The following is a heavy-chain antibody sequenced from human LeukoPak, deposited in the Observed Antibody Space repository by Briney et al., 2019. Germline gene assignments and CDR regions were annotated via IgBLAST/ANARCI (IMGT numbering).Heavy chain of an antibody. Sequence: PGGSLRLSCAASGFIFSSFWMHWVRQVPGKGLEWVSSISSSSSYIYYADSVKGRFTISRDNAKNSLYLQMNSLRAEDTAVYYCARVIYCSSTSCDWFDPWGQGTLVTVSS. CDR2: ISSSSSYI. D-gene: IGHD2-2*01. J-gene: IGHJ5*02. V-gene: IGHV3-21*01. CDR3: ARVIYCSSTSCDWFDP. CDR1: GFIFSSFW.